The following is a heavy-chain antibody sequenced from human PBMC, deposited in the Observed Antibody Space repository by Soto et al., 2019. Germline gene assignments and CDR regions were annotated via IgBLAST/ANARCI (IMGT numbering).Heavy chain of an antibody. Sequence: GGSLRLSCAASGFTFSSYAMHWVRQAPGKGLEWVAVISYDGSNKYYADSVKGRFTISRDNSKNTLYLQMNSLRSEDTAVYYCAAAHFDSSGHIDAFDIWGQGTMVTVSS. CDR3: AAAHFDSSGHIDAFDI. CDR2: ISYDGSNK. V-gene: IGHV3-30-3*01. CDR1: GFTFSSYA. J-gene: IGHJ3*02. D-gene: IGHD3-22*01.